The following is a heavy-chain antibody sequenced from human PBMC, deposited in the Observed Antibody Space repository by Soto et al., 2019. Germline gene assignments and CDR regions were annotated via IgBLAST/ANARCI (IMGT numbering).Heavy chain of an antibody. V-gene: IGHV3-23*01. CDR3: AAPYGDPESYFDY. J-gene: IGHJ4*02. D-gene: IGHD4-17*01. CDR1: GFTFSSYA. Sequence: GGSLRLSCAASGFTFSSYAMSWVRQAPGKGLEWVSAISGSGGSTYYADTVKGRFTISRDNSKNTLYLQMNSLRAEDTAVYYCAAPYGDPESYFDYWGQGTLVTVSS. CDR2: ISGSGGST.